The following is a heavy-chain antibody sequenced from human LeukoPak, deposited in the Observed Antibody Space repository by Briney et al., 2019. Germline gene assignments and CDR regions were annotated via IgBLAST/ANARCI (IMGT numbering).Heavy chain of an antibody. J-gene: IGHJ6*03. V-gene: IGHV4-30-4*08. CDR2: IYYSGST. Sequence: SETLSLTCTVSGGSISSGDYYWSWIRQPPGKGLEWIGYIYYSGSTYYNPSLKSRVTISVDTSKNQFSLKLSSVTSADTAVDYCSRDRPDMVRGIIKGIYYYFMDVWGKGTTVTVSS. D-gene: IGHD3-10*01. CDR1: GGSISSGDYY. CDR3: SRDRPDMVRGIIKGIYYYFMDV.